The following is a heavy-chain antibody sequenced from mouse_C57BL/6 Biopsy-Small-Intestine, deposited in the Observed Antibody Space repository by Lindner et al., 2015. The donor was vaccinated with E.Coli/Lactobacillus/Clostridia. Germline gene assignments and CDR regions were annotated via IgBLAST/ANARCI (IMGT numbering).Heavy chain of an antibody. CDR3: AREDRSGYYAMDY. V-gene: IGHV1S135*01. D-gene: IGHD3-2*01. Sequence: VQLQESGPELVKPGASVEMSCKASGYSFTGYNMHWVKQSHGKSLEWIGFIDPYNGATSYNQKFEGKATMTVDKSSSTAYMQLTGLTSEDSAVYYCAREDRSGYYAMDYWGQGTSVTVSS. CDR2: IDPYNGAT. CDR1: GYSFTGYN. J-gene: IGHJ4*01.